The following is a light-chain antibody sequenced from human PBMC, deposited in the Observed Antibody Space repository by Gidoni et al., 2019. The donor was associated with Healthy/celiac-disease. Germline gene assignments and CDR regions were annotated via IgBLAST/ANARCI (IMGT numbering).Light chain of an antibody. CDR3: SSYTSSSTLV. V-gene: IGLV2-14*01. J-gene: IGLJ1*01. Sequence: QSPLTTPASVSGSPGPSIPIYCTGTSSDVGGYNYVSWDQQHQGKAPKLMIYEVSNRPSGVSNRFSGSKSGNTASLTISGLQAEDEADYYCSSYTSSSTLVFGTGTKVTVL. CDR2: EVS. CDR1: SSDVGGYNY.